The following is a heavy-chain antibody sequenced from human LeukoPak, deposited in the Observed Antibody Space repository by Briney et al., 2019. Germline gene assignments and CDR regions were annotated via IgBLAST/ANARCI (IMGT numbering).Heavy chain of an antibody. CDR1: GGSISSYY. V-gene: IGHV4-4*07. Sequence: SETLSLTCTVSGGSISSYYWSWIRQPAGKGLEWIGRIYTSGSTNYNPSLKSRVTMSVDTSKNQFSLKLSSVTAADTAVYYCARGHPSSSWPFGVGSFDYWGQGTPVTVSS. CDR2: IYTSGST. CDR3: ARGHPSSSWPFGVGSFDY. J-gene: IGHJ4*02. D-gene: IGHD6-13*01.